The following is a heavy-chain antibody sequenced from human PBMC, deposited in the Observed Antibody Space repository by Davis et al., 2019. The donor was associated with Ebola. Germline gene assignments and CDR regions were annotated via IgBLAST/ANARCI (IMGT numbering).Heavy chain of an antibody. J-gene: IGHJ6*02. V-gene: IGHV4-59*01. CDR2: IYYSGST. CDR1: GGSISSYY. CDR3: ARVRVVVAAKYYYYYGMDV. Sequence: MPGGSLRLSCTVSGGSISSYYWSWIRQPPGKGLEWIGYIYYSGSTNYNPSLKSRVTISVDTSKNQFSLKLSSVTAADTAVYYCARVRVVVAAKYYYYYGMDVWGQGTTVTVSS. D-gene: IGHD2-15*01.